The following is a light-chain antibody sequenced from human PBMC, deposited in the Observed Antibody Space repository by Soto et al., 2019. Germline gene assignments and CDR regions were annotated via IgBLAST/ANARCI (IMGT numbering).Light chain of an antibody. CDR1: RSDVGSYNL. CDR2: EVS. Sequence: QSALTQPASVSGSPGQSITISCTGTRSDVGSYNLVSWYQQHPGKAPKLMIYEVSKRPSGVSNRFSCSKSGNTASLTIPGLKAEDEADYYCCSYAGSNNVIFGGGTKLTVL. CDR3: CSYAGSNNVI. V-gene: IGLV2-23*02. J-gene: IGLJ2*01.